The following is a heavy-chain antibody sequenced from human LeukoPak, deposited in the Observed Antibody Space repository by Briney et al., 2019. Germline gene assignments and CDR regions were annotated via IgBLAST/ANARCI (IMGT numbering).Heavy chain of an antibody. Sequence: GGSLRLSCAASGFTFSSYGMHWVRQAPGKGLEWVAVISYDGSNKYYADSVKGRFTISRDNSKNTLYLQMNSLRAEDTAVYYCAKDLTVAGGTLDYWGQGTLVTVSS. V-gene: IGHV3-30*18. CDR1: GFTFSSYG. CDR2: ISYDGSNK. J-gene: IGHJ4*02. CDR3: AKDLTVAGGTLDY. D-gene: IGHD6-19*01.